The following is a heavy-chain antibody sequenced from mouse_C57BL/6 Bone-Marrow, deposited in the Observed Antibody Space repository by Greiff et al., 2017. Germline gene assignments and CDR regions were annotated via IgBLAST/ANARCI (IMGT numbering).Heavy chain of an antibody. Sequence: EVHLVESGGGLVKPGGSLKLSCAASGFTFSSYAMSWVRQTPEKRLEWVATISDGGSYTYYPDNVKGRFTISRDNAKNNLYLQMSHLKSEDTAMYYCARVWSKAVYFDYWGQGTTLTVSS. D-gene: IGHD1-1*02. CDR2: ISDGGSYT. V-gene: IGHV5-4*01. CDR1: GFTFSSYA. CDR3: ARVWSKAVYFDY. J-gene: IGHJ2*01.